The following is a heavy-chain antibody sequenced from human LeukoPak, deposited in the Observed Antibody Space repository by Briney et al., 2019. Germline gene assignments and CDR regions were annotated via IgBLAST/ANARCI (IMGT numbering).Heavy chain of an antibody. D-gene: IGHD5/OR15-5a*01. V-gene: IGHV3-48*03. J-gene: IGHJ4*02. Sequence: GGSLRLSCAASGFTFSSYGMNWVRQAPGKGLEWVSYISSSGSTIYCADSVKGRFTISRDNAKNSLYLQMNSLRAEDTAVYYCARGPSTAYFDYWGQGTLVTVSS. CDR3: ARGPSTAYFDY. CDR1: GFTFSSYG. CDR2: ISSSGSTI.